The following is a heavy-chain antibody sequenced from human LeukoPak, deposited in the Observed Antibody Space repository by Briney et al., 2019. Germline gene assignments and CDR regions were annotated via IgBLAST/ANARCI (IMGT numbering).Heavy chain of an antibody. V-gene: IGHV3-23*01. J-gene: IGHJ4*02. Sequence: VSAISGSGGSTYYADSVKGRFTISRDNSKNTLYLQMNSLRAEDTAVYYCAKDITGTTFGTYWGQGTLVTVSS. CDR3: AKDITGTTFGTY. CDR2: ISGSGGST. D-gene: IGHD1-7*01.